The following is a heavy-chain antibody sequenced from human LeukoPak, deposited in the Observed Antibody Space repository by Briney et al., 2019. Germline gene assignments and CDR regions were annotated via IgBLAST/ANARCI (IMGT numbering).Heavy chain of an antibody. Sequence: GASVKVSCKASGYTFSTYGIAWVRQAPGQGLEWMGWISGYNGNTNYAQKFQGRVTMTTDTTTTTAYMELRSLRSDDTAVYYCATKENYYFGLDVWSQGTTVTVSS. V-gene: IGHV1-18*01. CDR2: ISGYNGNT. D-gene: IGHD1-14*01. CDR1: GYTFSTYG. CDR3: ATKENYYFGLDV. J-gene: IGHJ6*02.